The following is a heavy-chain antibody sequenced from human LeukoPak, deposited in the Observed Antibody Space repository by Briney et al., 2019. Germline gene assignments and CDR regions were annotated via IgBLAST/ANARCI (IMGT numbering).Heavy chain of an antibody. CDR2: ISASGSNT. CDR1: GFTFGTYA. CDR3: ARAIGSSWGKVDY. V-gene: IGHV3-23*01. J-gene: IGHJ4*02. Sequence: PGGSLRLSCAASGFTFGTYAMTWVRQAPGKGLEWVSTISASGSNTYYADSVKGRFTISRDNAKNTVYLEMNSLRSEDTAVYYCARAIGSSWGKVDYWGQGTLVTVSS. D-gene: IGHD6-13*01.